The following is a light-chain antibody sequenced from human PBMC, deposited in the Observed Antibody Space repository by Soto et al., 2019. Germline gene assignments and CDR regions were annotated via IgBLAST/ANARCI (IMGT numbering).Light chain of an antibody. CDR1: QSVSRY. J-gene: IGKJ2*02. V-gene: IGKV3-11*01. CDR2: DTS. CDR3: QQRANWPWT. Sequence: EIALTQSPATLSLSPGERATLSCRASQSVSRYLAWYQQIPGQAPRLLIYDTSNWATGTPARFSGNGSGTDFTLTISSLEPEDFAVYYFQQRANWPWTFGQWTQLQIK.